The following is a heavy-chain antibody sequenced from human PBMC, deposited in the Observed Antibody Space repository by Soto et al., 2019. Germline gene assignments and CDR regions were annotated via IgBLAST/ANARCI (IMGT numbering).Heavy chain of an antibody. Sequence: ASVKVSCKASGYTFTGYYMHWVRQAPGQGLEWMGWINPNSGGTKYAQNFQGRVTMTRDTSISTAYMELSRLRSDDTAVYYCARHFSAGSLDNWFDPWGQGTLVTVSS. J-gene: IGHJ5*02. CDR1: GYTFTGYY. V-gene: IGHV1-2*02. CDR3: ARHFSAGSLDNWFDP. D-gene: IGHD3-3*02. CDR2: INPNSGGT.